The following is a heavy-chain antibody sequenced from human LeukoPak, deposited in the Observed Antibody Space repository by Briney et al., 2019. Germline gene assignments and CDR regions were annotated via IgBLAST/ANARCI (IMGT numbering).Heavy chain of an antibody. Sequence: GGSLRLSRAASGFTFSDYYMSWIRQTPGKGLEWVSYISDSSGYKNYADSLKGRFTISRDNAKNSVYLQMNSLSAEDTAVYYCARQGLYDSSGFWTFQHWGQGTLVTVSS. CDR2: ISDSSGYK. V-gene: IGHV3-11*06. CDR1: GFTFSDYY. CDR3: ARQGLYDSSGFWTFQH. J-gene: IGHJ1*01. D-gene: IGHD3-22*01.